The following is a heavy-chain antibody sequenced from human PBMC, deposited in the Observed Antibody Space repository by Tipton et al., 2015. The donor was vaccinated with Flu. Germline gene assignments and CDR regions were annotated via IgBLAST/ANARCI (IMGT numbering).Heavy chain of an antibody. CDR1: GGSISSSSYY. D-gene: IGHD5-18*01. Sequence: TLSLTCTVSGGSISSSSYYWGWIRQPPGKGLEWIGSIYYSGSTYYNPSLKSRVTISVDTSKNQFSLKLSSVTAADTAVYYCARHEADTAMVTFGYFDLWGRGPLVTVSS. CDR2: IYYSGST. J-gene: IGHJ2*01. V-gene: IGHV4-39*01. CDR3: ARHEADTAMVTFGYFDL.